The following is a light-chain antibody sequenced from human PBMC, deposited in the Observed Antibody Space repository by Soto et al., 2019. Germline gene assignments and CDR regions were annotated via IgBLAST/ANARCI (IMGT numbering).Light chain of an antibody. CDR3: QHYNNWLRGT. CDR1: QSIRNT. CDR2: GPS. V-gene: IGKV3-15*01. Sequence: EIVMTQSPATLSVSPGESATLSCRASQSIRNTVAWYQQKPGQAPRLLIYGPSTRAAGTPARFSGGGSGTEFTLTLSSLQPEDFAIYYCQHYNNWLRGTFGQGTKLEIK. J-gene: IGKJ2*02.